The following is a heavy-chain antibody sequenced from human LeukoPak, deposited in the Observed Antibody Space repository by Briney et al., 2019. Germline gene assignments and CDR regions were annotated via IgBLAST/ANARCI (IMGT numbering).Heavy chain of an antibody. Sequence: GGSPRLSCAASGFTFSDYYMSWIRQAPGKGLEWVSYISSSSSYTNYADSVKGRFTISRDNAKNSLYLQMNSLRAEDTAVYYCARVLGGWYFDYWGQGTLVTVSS. D-gene: IGHD6-19*01. J-gene: IGHJ4*02. CDR2: ISSSSSYT. CDR1: GFTFSDYY. CDR3: ARVLGGWYFDY. V-gene: IGHV3-11*05.